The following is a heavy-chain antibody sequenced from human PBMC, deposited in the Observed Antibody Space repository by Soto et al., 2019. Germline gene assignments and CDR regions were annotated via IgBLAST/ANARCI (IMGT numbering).Heavy chain of an antibody. CDR1: GYTFTHFD. J-gene: IGHJ5*02. Sequence: QVQLVQSGAEVRKPGASVKVSCKASGYTFTHFDINWVRQAPRHGLEWMGWMNPDSGKTAYAEKFRGRVTMTRNTSMSTAYMELTSLTSEDTAVYYCARAPDYGDFGRWFDPWGQGTQVIVSS. CDR2: MNPDSGKT. D-gene: IGHD4-17*01. CDR3: ARAPDYGDFGRWFDP. V-gene: IGHV1-8*01.